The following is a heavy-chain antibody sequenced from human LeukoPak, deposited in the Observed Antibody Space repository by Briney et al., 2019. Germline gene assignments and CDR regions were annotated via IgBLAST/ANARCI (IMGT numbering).Heavy chain of an antibody. J-gene: IGHJ6*02. CDR3: ARDTIVVVPAAKPYYYYGMDV. Sequence: GASVKVSCKASGYTFTGYYMHWVRQAPGQGLEWMGWINPNSGGTNYAQKFQGRVTMTRDTSISTAYMELSRLRSDDTAVYYCARDTIVVVPAAKPYYYYGMDVWGQGTTVTVSS. V-gene: IGHV1-2*02. CDR1: GYTFTGYY. D-gene: IGHD2-2*02. CDR2: INPNSGGT.